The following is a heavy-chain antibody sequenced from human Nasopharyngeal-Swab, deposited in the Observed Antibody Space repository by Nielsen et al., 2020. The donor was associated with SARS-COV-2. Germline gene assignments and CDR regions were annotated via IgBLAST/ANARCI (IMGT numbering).Heavy chain of an antibody. CDR2: ISIGSGAT. Sequence: GESLKISCAASGFTFSSYAMHWARQAPGKGLEWIAHISIGSGATAYADSVKGRFSISRDDAKSSLFLHMYSLRDEDTAVYYCARGRDYGLDYWGQGTLVTVSS. V-gene: IGHV3-48*02. D-gene: IGHD4-17*01. CDR3: ARGRDYGLDY. CDR1: GFTFSSYA. J-gene: IGHJ4*02.